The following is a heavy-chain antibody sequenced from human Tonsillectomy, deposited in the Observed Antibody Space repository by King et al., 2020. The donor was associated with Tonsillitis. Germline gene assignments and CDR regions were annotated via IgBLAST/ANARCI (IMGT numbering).Heavy chain of an antibody. CDR2: MSYDGSNK. CDR3: AKGYDSSGYYSEYFDL. CDR1: GFTFSSYG. J-gene: IGHJ2*01. D-gene: IGHD3-22*01. Sequence: VQLVESGGGVVQPGRSLRLSCAASGFTFSSYGMHWVRQAPGKGLEWVAVMSYDGSNKYYADSVKGRFTISRDNSKNTLYLRMNSLRAEDTAVYHCAKGYDSSGYYSEYFDLWGRGTLVTVSS. V-gene: IGHV3-30*18.